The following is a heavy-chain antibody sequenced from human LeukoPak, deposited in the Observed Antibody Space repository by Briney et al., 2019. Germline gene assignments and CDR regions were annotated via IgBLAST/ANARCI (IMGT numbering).Heavy chain of an antibody. D-gene: IGHD3-10*01. Sequence: PSETLSLTCTVSGGSISSGGYYWSWIRQHPGKGLEWIGYIYYSGSTYYNPSLKSRVTISVDTSKNQFSLKLSSVTAADTAVYYCARLLWFGEFVFDYWGQGTLVTVSS. J-gene: IGHJ4*02. CDR1: GGSISSGGYY. CDR2: IYYSGST. CDR3: ARLLWFGEFVFDY. V-gene: IGHV4-31*03.